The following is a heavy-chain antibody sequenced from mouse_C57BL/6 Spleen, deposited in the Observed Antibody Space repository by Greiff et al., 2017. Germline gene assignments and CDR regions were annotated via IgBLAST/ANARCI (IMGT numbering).Heavy chain of an antibody. J-gene: IGHJ4*01. CDR2: IYPRDGST. CDR3: ARKVYDYDNYAMDY. Sequence: QVQLQQSGPELVKPGASVKLSCKASGYTFTSYDINWVKQRPGQGLEWIGWIYPRDGSTKYNEKFKGKATLTVDTSSSTAYMELHSLTSEDAAVYFCARKVYDYDNYAMDYWGQGTSVTVSS. D-gene: IGHD2-4*01. V-gene: IGHV1-85*01. CDR1: GYTFTSYD.